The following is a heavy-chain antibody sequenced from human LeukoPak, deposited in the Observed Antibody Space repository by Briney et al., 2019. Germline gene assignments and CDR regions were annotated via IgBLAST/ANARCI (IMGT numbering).Heavy chain of an antibody. CDR3: VRAIAAAGTWGKGLDY. CDR2: IRYDGSNK. V-gene: IGHV3-30*02. J-gene: IGHJ4*02. D-gene: IGHD6-13*01. CDR1: GFTFSSYG. Sequence: GGSLRLSCAASGFTFSSYGMHWVRQAPGKGLEWVAFIRYDGSNKYYADSVKGRFTISRDNSKNTLYLQMNSLRAEDTAVYYCVRAIAAAGTWGKGLDYWGQGTLVTVSS.